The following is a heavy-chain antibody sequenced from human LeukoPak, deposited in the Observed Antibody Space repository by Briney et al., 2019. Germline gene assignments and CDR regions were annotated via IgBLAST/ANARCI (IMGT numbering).Heavy chain of an antibody. CDR2: IWYDGSKK. D-gene: IGHD4-17*01. J-gene: IGHJ3*02. CDR1: GFTFSTFG. Sequence: PGGSLRLSCAASGFTFSTFGMHWVRQAPGKGPEWVAVIWYDGSKKYYIDFAEGRFTISRDNSRNTLYLQMNSLRAEDTALYYCAKDLDYGVIPDAFDIWGQGTMVTVSS. CDR3: AKDLDYGVIPDAFDI. V-gene: IGHV3-30*02.